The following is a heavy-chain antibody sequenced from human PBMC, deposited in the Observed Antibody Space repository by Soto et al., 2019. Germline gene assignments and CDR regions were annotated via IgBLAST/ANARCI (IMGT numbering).Heavy chain of an antibody. D-gene: IGHD3-10*01. CDR1: GGTFNNHV. J-gene: IGHJ4*02. CDR3: ARDVEFRDGNISHLDY. CDR2: IIPIFGTP. V-gene: IGHV1-69*01. Sequence: QVQLVQSGTEVKKPGSSVKVSCKASGGTFNNHVFNWVRQAPGQGLEWMGGIIPIFGTPNYARKFQGRVTITADESTSTLYMELTSLKSEDTAVYYCARDVEFRDGNISHLDYWGQGTLVTVSS.